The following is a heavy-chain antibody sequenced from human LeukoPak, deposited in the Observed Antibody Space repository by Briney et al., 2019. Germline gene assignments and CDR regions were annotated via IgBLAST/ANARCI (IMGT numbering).Heavy chain of an antibody. Sequence: GALRLSCAASGFTVSSNYMSWVRQAPGKGLEWVSVIYSGGSTYYADSVKGRFTISRDNSKNTLYLQMNSLRAEDTAVYYCARGLGIAAADDYYFDYWGQGTLVTVSS. J-gene: IGHJ4*02. CDR1: GFTVSSNY. V-gene: IGHV3-53*01. CDR3: ARGLGIAAADDYYFDY. CDR2: IYSGGST. D-gene: IGHD6-13*01.